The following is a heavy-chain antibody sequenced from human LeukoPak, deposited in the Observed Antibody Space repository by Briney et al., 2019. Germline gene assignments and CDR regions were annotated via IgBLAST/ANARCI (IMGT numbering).Heavy chain of an antibody. J-gene: IGHJ4*02. D-gene: IGHD1-26*01. CDR2: IGGSGGSP. V-gene: IGHV3-23*01. CDR3: AKDGWEIRLATGN. Sequence: GGSLRLSCEASGFTFNTYAMNWVRQAPGKGLEWVSVIGGSGGSPYYADSVKGRFTISRDNSKNTLYLDMTGLRAEDTAVYFCAKDGWEIRLATGNWGQGTLVTVSS. CDR1: GFTFNTYA.